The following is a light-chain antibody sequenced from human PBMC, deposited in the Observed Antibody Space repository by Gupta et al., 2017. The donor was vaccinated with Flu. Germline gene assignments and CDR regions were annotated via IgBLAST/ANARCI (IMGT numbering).Light chain of an antibody. CDR1: QSVPRSY. V-gene: IGKV3-20*01. Sequence: ENVLTQSPGTLSLSPGERATLSCRASQSVPRSYVAWYRQKRGQAPRLLSSGASARATGIPDRVSGSGCGTDFTLTLSRLEPEDFAVSYCPQEGSSFLSFGGGTKVEI. CDR3: PQEGSSFLS. CDR2: GAS. J-gene: IGKJ4*01.